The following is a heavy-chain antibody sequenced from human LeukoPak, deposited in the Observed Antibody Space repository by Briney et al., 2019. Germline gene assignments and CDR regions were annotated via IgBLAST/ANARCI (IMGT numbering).Heavy chain of an antibody. Sequence: SETLSLTCTDSGGSISSSSYYWGWVRQPPGKGREWIGSIYYSGSTYYNPSLKSRVTISVDTSKNQFSLKLSSVTAADTAVYYCARLVCPYYDILTYWFDLWGQGTLVTVSS. CDR2: IYYSGST. D-gene: IGHD3-9*01. CDR1: GGSISSSSYY. CDR3: ARLVCPYYDILTYWFDL. J-gene: IGHJ5*02. V-gene: IGHV4-39*01.